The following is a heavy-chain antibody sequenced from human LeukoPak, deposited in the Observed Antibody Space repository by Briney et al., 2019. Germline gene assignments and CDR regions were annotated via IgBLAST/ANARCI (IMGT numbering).Heavy chain of an antibody. CDR3: AKPTGITGTTLPSPFDY. CDR1: GFTFSSYA. Sequence: GGSLRLSCAASGFTFSSYAMSWVRQAPGKGLQWLSAISGGGAGTYYADSVKGRFTISRDNSKNTLYLQMNSLRAEDTAVYYCAKPTGITGTTLPSPFDYWGQGILVTVSS. CDR2: ISGGGAGT. D-gene: IGHD1-20*01. V-gene: IGHV3-23*01. J-gene: IGHJ4*02.